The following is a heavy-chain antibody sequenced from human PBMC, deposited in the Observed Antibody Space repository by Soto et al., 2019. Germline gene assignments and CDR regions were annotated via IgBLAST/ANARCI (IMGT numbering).Heavy chain of an antibody. J-gene: IGHJ6*02. CDR2: ISYDGSNT. V-gene: IGHV3-33*05. CDR1: GFTFSSYG. CDR3: ATLMWSSGWYGGWYYYGMDV. Sequence: PGGSLRLSCAASGFTFSSYGMHWVRQAPGKGLEWVAVISYDGSNTYYADSVKGRFTISRDNSKNTLYLQMNSPRAEDTAVYYCATLMWSSGWYGGWYYYGMDVWGQGATVTVSS. D-gene: IGHD6-19*01.